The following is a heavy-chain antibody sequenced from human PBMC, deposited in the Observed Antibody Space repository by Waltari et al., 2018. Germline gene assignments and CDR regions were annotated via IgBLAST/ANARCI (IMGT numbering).Heavy chain of an antibody. CDR3: ARGCTPFVLRYFDWTGNWFDP. J-gene: IGHJ5*02. V-gene: IGHV4-34*01. Sequence: QVQLQQWGAGLLKPSETLSLTCAVYGGSFSGYYWSWIRQPPGKGLEWIGEINHSGSTNDNPSLKSRVTISVDTSKNQFSLKLSSVTAADTAVYYCARGCTPFVLRYFDWTGNWFDPWGQGTLVTVSS. CDR2: INHSGST. CDR1: GGSFSGYY. D-gene: IGHD3-9*01.